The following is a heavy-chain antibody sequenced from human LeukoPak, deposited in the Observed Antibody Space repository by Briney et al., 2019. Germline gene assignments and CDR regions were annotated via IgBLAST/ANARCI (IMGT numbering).Heavy chain of an antibody. V-gene: IGHV3-74*01. CDR2: INSDGSST. Sequence: PGGSLRLSCAASGFTFSSYWMHWVRQAPGKGLVWVSRINSDGSSTSYADSVKGRITISRDNAKNTLYLQVNSLRAEDTAVYYCVREEYDDLGYWGQGTLVTVSS. D-gene: IGHD3-3*01. J-gene: IGHJ4*02. CDR1: GFTFSSYW. CDR3: VREEYDDLGY.